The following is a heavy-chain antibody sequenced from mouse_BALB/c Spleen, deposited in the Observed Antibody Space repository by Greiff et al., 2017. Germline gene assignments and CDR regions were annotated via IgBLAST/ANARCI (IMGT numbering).Heavy chain of an antibody. Sequence: QVHVKQSGPELVRPGVSVKISCKGSGYTFTDYAMHWVKQSHAKSLEWIGVISTYYGNTNYNQKFKGKATMTVDKSSSTAYMELARLTSEDSAIYYCARSTMITTGPPWFAYWGQGTLVTVSA. D-gene: IGHD2-4*01. J-gene: IGHJ3*01. CDR1: GYTFTDYA. V-gene: IGHV1-67*01. CDR3: ARSTMITTGPPWFAY. CDR2: ISTYYGNT.